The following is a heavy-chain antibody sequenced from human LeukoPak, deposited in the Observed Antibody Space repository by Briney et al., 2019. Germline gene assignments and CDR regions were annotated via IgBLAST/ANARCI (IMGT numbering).Heavy chain of an antibody. CDR2: ISSTSSTI. V-gene: IGHV3-48*01. D-gene: IGHD6-13*01. CDR1: GFTLSSYS. CDR3: ARVVSSWQRNWFDP. Sequence: GGARRLSLAASGFTLSSYSKTWGRPAPGEGVGGVSYISSTSSTIYYTDSLKGRFTISRDNAKNSLYLQMNSLRVEDTAVYYCARVVSSWQRNWFDPWGQGTLVTVSS. J-gene: IGHJ5*02.